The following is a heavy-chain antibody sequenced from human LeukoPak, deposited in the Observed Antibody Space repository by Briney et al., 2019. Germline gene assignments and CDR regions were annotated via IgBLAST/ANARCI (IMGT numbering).Heavy chain of an antibody. CDR1: GFTFSNFW. CDR2: IKGDGSEK. V-gene: IGHV3-7*05. D-gene: IGHD4-17*01. J-gene: IGHJ4*02. CDR3: AKFPYGDYVHY. Sequence: GSLRLSCAASGFTFSNFWMSWVRQAPGKGLEWVANIKGDGSEKYHVDSVKGRFTISRDNAKNTLYLQMNSLRAEDTAVYYCAKFPYGDYVHYWGQGTLVTVSS.